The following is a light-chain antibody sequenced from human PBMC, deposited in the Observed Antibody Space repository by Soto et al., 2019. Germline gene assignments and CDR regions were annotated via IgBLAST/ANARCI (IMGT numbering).Light chain of an antibody. CDR3: CSYAGSSTFRV. Sequence: QSALTQPASVSGSPGQSITISCTGTSSDIGICEYVSWYQQHPGKAPKLVIFEGSNRPSGISYRFSGSKSGNTASLTISGLQAEDEADYYCCSYAGSSTFRVFGGGTKLTVL. CDR1: SSDIGICEY. V-gene: IGLV2-23*03. J-gene: IGLJ2*01. CDR2: EGS.